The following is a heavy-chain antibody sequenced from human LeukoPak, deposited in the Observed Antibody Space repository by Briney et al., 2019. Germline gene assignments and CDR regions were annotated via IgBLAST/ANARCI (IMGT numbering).Heavy chain of an antibody. D-gene: IGHD2/OR15-2a*01. CDR1: GYRFTSYW. V-gene: IGHV5-51*01. J-gene: IGHJ5*02. Sequence: GESLKISCKGAGYRFTSYWIGWVRQMPGKGPEWMGIIYLGDSDTRYSPSFQGQVTISADKSISTAFLRWTSLKASDTAMYYCARVIGTTWGKSGFDPWGQGTLVTVSS. CDR3: ARVIGTTWGKSGFDP. CDR2: IYLGDSDT.